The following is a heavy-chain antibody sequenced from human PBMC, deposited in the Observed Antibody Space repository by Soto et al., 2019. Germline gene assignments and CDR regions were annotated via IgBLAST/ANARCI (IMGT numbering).Heavy chain of an antibody. V-gene: IGHV4-30-4*01. D-gene: IGHD3-10*01. CDR1: GGSISSGEYY. CDR3: AREYYYGSERQYNWFDP. Sequence: SETLSLTCTVSGGSISSGEYYWSWIRQPPGKGLEWIGYIYYSGSTYYNPSLKSRVTISVDTSKNQFSLKLSSVTAADTAVYYCAREYYYGSERQYNWFDPWGQGTLVTVSS. J-gene: IGHJ5*02. CDR2: IYYSGST.